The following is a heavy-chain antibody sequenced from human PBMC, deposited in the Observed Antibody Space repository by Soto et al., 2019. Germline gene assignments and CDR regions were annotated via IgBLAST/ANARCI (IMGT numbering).Heavy chain of an antibody. Sequence: PVGSLRLSCAASGFTFSSFGMHWVRQAPGNGLEWVAFISFDGSNKYYVDSVKGRFIISRDNSKNTLSLQMNSLKAEDTAVYYCAKDTSKYSNNWPAYYGLDVWGQGTTVTVSS. CDR3: AKDTSKYSNNWPAYYGLDV. V-gene: IGHV3-30*18. CDR1: GFTFSSFG. D-gene: IGHD6-13*01. J-gene: IGHJ6*02. CDR2: ISFDGSNK.